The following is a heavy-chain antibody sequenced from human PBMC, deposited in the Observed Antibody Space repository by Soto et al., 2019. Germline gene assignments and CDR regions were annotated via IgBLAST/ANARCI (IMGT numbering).Heavy chain of an antibody. D-gene: IGHD2-2*01. J-gene: IGHJ5*02. CDR3: ARGSSESPRRWFDP. Sequence: SETLCLTCSVAGGSISGYCGSWIRQTPGKGLEWIGYIYYSGSTKYNPSLKSRVTISVDTSKNQFSLKLNSVSAADTAVYYCARGSSESPRRWFDPWGQGTLVTVSS. V-gene: IGHV4-59*01. CDR1: GGSISGYC. CDR2: IYYSGST.